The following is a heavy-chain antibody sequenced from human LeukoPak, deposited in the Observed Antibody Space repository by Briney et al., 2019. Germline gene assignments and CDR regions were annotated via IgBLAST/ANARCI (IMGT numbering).Heavy chain of an antibody. J-gene: IGHJ4*02. CDR2: ISTSSS. CDR1: GFTFSSYA. V-gene: IGHV3-21*06. Sequence: GGSLRLSCAASGFTFSSYAMHWVRQAPGKGLEWVSSISTSSSYYADSVKGRFTISRDNAKNSLYLQMNSLRAEDSAVYYCATEVVTSDALDFWGQGTLVTVSS. CDR3: ATEVVTSDALDF. D-gene: IGHD2-21*02.